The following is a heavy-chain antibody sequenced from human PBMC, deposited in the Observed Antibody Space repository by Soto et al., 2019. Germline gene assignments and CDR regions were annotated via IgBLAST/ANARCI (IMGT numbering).Heavy chain of an antibody. CDR3: ARGMQQQGLDYYYGMDV. CDR1: GGSISSSNW. CDR2: IYHSGST. V-gene: IGHV4-4*02. D-gene: IGHD6-13*01. J-gene: IGHJ6*02. Sequence: QVQLQESGPGLVKPSGTLSLTCAVSGGSISSSNWWRWVRQPPGKGLEWIGEIYHSGSTNYNPSLKSRVTISVDKSKNQFSLKLSSVTAADTAVYYCARGMQQQGLDYYYGMDVWGQGTTVTVSS.